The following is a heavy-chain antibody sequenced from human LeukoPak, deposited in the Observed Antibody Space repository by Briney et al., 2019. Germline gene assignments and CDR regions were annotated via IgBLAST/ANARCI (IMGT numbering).Heavy chain of an antibody. J-gene: IGHJ4*02. CDR2: IYSGGST. CDR3: AKGYSGSSIGVY. Sequence: GGSLRLSCAASGFTVSSNYMSWVRQAPGKGLEWVSVIYSGGSTYYADSVKGRFTISRDNSKNTLYLQMNSLRAEDTAVYYCAKGYSGSSIGVYWGQGTLVTVSS. V-gene: IGHV3-53*05. CDR1: GFTVSSNY. D-gene: IGHD1-26*01.